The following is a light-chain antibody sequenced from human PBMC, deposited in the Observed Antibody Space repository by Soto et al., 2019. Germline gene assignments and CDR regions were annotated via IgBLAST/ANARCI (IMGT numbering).Light chain of an antibody. Sequence: IPLTQSPSSLSASVGDRVSITCRASQGISLSLAWYQQMPGKAPDLLIYDASTLKSGVSSRFSGSGTGTDFTLIIDSLHPEDFATYFGQQYEMYPVTFGQGTRVEI. V-gene: IGKV1-13*02. CDR2: DAS. CDR3: QQYEMYPVT. CDR1: QGISLS. J-gene: IGKJ5*01.